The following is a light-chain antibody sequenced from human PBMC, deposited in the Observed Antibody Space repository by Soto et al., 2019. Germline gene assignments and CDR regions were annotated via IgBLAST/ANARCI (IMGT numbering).Light chain of an antibody. Sequence: QSALTQPASVSGSPGQSITISCTGTSSDVGGYNYVSWYQQHPGKAPKLMIYEVSNRPSGVSNRFSGSKSGNTASLTISGLQAEDEADYYFSSYTSSPQVFGGGPKLTVL. V-gene: IGLV2-14*01. CDR1: SSDVGGYNY. CDR3: SSYTSSPQV. CDR2: EVS. J-gene: IGLJ3*02.